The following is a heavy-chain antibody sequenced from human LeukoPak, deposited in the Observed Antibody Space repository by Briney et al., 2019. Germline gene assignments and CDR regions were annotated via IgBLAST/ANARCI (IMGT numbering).Heavy chain of an antibody. D-gene: IGHD3-3*01. CDR1: GGSISSGGYY. V-gene: IGHV4-31*03. CDR2: IYYSGST. Sequence: PSETLSLTCTVSGGSISSGGYYWSWIRQHPGKGLEWIGYIYYSGSTYYNPSLKSRVTISVDTSKNQFSLKLSSVTAADTAVYYCAKGDDFWSGYYQPYYYYGMDVWGQGTTVTVSS. J-gene: IGHJ6*02. CDR3: AKGDDFWSGYYQPYYYYGMDV.